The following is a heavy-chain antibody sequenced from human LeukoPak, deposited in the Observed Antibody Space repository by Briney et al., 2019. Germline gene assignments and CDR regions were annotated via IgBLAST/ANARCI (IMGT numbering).Heavy chain of an antibody. D-gene: IGHD4/OR15-4a*01. Sequence: GGSLRLSCTVSGFTLSSNSMSWVRQAPGKGLEWVSFIYSDNTHYSYSVKGRFTISIDNSKNTLYLQMNSLRAEDTAVYYCARRAGAYSHPYDYWGQGTLVTVSS. CDR2: IYSDNT. V-gene: IGHV3-53*01. CDR1: GFTLSSNS. CDR3: ARRAGAYSHPYDY. J-gene: IGHJ4*02.